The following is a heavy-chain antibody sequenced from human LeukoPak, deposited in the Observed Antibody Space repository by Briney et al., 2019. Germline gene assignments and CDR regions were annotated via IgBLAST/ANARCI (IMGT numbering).Heavy chain of an antibody. CDR3: ARGRVDTAMEDYFDY. V-gene: IGHV3-7*01. D-gene: IGHD5-18*01. J-gene: IGHJ4*02. Sequence: GGSLRLSCAASRFTFSSYWMSWVRQAPGKGLEWVANIKQDGSEKYYVDSVKGRFTISRDNAKNSLYLQMNSLRAEDTAVYYCARGRVDTAMEDYFDYWGQGTLVTVSS. CDR2: IKQDGSEK. CDR1: RFTFSSYW.